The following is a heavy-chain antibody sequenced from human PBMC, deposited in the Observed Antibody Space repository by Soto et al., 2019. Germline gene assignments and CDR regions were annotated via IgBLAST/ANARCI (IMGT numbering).Heavy chain of an antibody. D-gene: IGHD1-26*01. CDR1: GFTFSNYW. Sequence: VGSLRLSCAASGFTFSNYWIHWVRQAPGKGLVWVSRINGDGRSTSYADSVKGRFTISRDNAKNTLYLQMNSLRAEDTAVYYCVRGAASYRGIAGSMEVWGQGATVTVSS. CDR2: INGDGRST. V-gene: IGHV3-74*01. CDR3: VRGAASYRGIAGSMEV. J-gene: IGHJ6*02.